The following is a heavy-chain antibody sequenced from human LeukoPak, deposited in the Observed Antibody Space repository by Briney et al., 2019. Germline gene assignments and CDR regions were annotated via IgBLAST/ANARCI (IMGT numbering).Heavy chain of an antibody. V-gene: IGHV4-4*02. Sequence: SETLSLTCDVSGGSISSSNWWSWVRQPPGKGLEWIGEIYHSGSTNYNPSLKSRVTISVDKSKNQFSLKLSSVTAADTAVYYCASKRGYYYDSSGYPLDYWGQGTLVTVSS. CDR2: IYHSGST. D-gene: IGHD3-22*01. CDR1: GGSISSSNW. CDR3: ASKRGYYYDSSGYPLDY. J-gene: IGHJ4*02.